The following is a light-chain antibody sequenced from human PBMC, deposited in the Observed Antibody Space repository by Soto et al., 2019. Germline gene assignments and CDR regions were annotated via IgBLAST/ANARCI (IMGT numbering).Light chain of an antibody. J-gene: IGKJ1*01. CDR2: LGS. Sequence: DIVMTQSPRSLPVTPGEPASISCRSSQSLLHSNGYNCLDWYLQKPGQSPQLLIYLGSNRASGVPDRFSGSGSGTDFTLKISRVEAEDVGVYYCMQALQTPPMFGQGTKVEIK. V-gene: IGKV2-28*01. CDR3: MQALQTPPM. CDR1: QSLLHSNGYNC.